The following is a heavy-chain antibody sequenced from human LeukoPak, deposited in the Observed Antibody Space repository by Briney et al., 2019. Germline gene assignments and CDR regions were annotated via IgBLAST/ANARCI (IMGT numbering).Heavy chain of an antibody. CDR3: ARSGSYYYDKSRRAPYYFDH. CDR1: GGSFSGYY. CDR2: INHSGST. Sequence: PSETLSLTCAVYGGSFSGYYWSWIRQPPGKGLEWIGEINHSGSTNYNPSLKSRVTISVDTSKNQFSLKLSSVTAADTAVYYCARSGSYYYDKSRRAPYYFDHWGQGTLVTVSS. J-gene: IGHJ4*02. V-gene: IGHV4-34*01. D-gene: IGHD3-22*01.